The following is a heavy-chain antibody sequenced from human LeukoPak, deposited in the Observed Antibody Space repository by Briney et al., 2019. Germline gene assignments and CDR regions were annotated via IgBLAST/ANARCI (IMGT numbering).Heavy chain of an antibody. CDR2: TIPILGIA. CDR1: GYTFTSYA. V-gene: IGHV1-69*04. CDR3: ARAPDDYGGKGAFDI. D-gene: IGHD4-23*01. Sequence: SVKVSCKASGYTFTSYAISWVRQAPGQGLEWMGRTIPILGIANYAQKFQGRVTITADKSTSTAYMELSSLRSEDTAVYYCARAPDDYGGKGAFDIWGQGTMVTVSS. J-gene: IGHJ3*02.